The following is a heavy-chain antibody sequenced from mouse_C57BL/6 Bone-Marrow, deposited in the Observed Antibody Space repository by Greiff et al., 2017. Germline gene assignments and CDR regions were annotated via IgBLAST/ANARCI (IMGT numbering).Heavy chain of an antibody. V-gene: IGHV1-69*01. CDR1: GYTFTSYW. D-gene: IGHD1-1*01. Sequence: VQLQQPGAELVMPGASVTLSCKASGYTFTSYWLHWVKQRPGQGLEWIGELDPSDSYTNYNQPFKGPSTLTVDKSSSTAYMQLSSLTSEDAAVYYCAREGIYGSSQYYFDDWGQGTTLTGSS. J-gene: IGHJ2*01. CDR2: LDPSDSYT. CDR3: AREGIYGSSQYYFDD.